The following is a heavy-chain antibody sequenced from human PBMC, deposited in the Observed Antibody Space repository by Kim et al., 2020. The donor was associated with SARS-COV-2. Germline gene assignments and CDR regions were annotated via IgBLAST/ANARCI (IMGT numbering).Heavy chain of an antibody. J-gene: IGHJ6*02. Sequence: SETLSLTCTVSGGSISSGGYYWSWIRQHPGKGLEWIGYIYYSGSTYYNPSLKSRVTISVDTSKNQFSLKLSSVTAADTAVYYCARDREAGDPTSDGMDVWGQGTTVTVSS. V-gene: IGHV4-31*03. CDR2: IYYSGST. D-gene: IGHD1-26*01. CDR3: ARDREAGDPTSDGMDV. CDR1: GGSISSGGYY.